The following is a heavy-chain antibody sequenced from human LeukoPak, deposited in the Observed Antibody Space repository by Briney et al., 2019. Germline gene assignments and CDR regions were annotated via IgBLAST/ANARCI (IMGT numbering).Heavy chain of an antibody. CDR2: IGHNGTT. D-gene: IGHD1-14*01. V-gene: IGHV4-34*01. J-gene: IGHJ4*02. CDR3: ARPSGGTPFKRFDY. CDR1: GGSFSDYD. Sequence: KPSETLSLTCAVYGGSFSDYDWTWIRQPPGKGLEWIGEIGHNGTTNYNPSLKGRVTISLDTSKNQFSLKLTSVTAADTAVYYCARPSGGTPFKRFDYWGEGTLVTVSS.